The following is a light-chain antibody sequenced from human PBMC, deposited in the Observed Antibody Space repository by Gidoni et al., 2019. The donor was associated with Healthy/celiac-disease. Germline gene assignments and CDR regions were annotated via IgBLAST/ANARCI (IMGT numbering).Light chain of an antibody. CDR2: AAS. CDR1: QSISSY. CDR3: QQSYSTLT. Sequence: DIQMTQSPSSLSASVGDRVTITCRASQSISSYLNWYQQKPGKAPKLLIYAASSLQSGVPSMFSGSGSGTDFTLTISSLQPEDFATYYCQQSYSTLTLGGGTKVEIK. J-gene: IGKJ4*01. V-gene: IGKV1-39*01.